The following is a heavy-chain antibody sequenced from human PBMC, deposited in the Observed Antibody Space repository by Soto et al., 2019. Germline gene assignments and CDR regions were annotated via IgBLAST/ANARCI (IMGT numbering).Heavy chain of an antibody. V-gene: IGHV4-59*01. J-gene: IGHJ5*02. CDR2: IYYSGST. Sequence: NPSETLSLTCTVSGGSISSYYWSWIRQPPGKGLEWIGYIYYSGSTNYNPSLKSRVTISVDTSKNQFSLKLSSVTAADTAVYYCAREGPKGDNWSDPWGQGTLVTVSS. CDR3: AREGPKGDNWSDP. CDR1: GGSISSYY.